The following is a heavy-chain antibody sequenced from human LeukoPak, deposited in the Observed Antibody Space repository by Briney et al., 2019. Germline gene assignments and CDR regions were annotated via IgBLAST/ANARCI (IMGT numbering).Heavy chain of an antibody. D-gene: IGHD3-9*01. CDR1: GFTFSSYA. CDR3: WLLSFDY. Sequence: GGSLRLSCAASGFTFSSYAMSRVRQAPGKGLEWVSAISGSGGSTYYADSVKGRFTISRDNSKNTLYLQMNSLRAEDTAVYFDWLLSFDYWGQGTLVTVSS. V-gene: IGHV3-23*01. J-gene: IGHJ4*02. CDR2: ISGSGGST.